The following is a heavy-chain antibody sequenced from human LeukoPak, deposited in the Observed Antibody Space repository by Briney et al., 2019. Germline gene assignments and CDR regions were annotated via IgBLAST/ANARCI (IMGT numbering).Heavy chain of an antibody. CDR1: GYTFTSYD. V-gene: IGHV1-8*01. Sequence: PGASVKVSCKASGYTFTSYDINWVRQATGQGLEWMGWMSPNSGNTGYAQKFQGRVTMTRNTSISTAYMELSSLRSEDTAVYYCARGSFWGYSSSWYFGYWGQGTLVTVSS. CDR3: ARGSFWGYSSSWYFGY. D-gene: IGHD6-13*01. J-gene: IGHJ4*02. CDR2: MSPNSGNT.